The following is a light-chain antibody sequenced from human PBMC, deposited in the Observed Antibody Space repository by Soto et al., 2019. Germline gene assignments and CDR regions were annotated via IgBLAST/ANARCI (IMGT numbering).Light chain of an antibody. CDR3: CSYAGDYTFV. J-gene: IGLJ1*01. CDR2: DVK. Sequence: QSALTQPRSVSGSPGQSVTLSCTGTSSDVGGYNYVTWYQQDPGKAPKVMIYDVKTRPSGVPDRFSGSKSGNTASLTISGRQAEDEADDYCCSYAGDYTFVFGTGTKVTVL. V-gene: IGLV2-11*01. CDR1: SSDVGGYNY.